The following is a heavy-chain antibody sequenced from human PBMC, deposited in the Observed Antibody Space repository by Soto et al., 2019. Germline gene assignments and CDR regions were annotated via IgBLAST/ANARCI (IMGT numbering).Heavy chain of an antibody. J-gene: IGHJ4*02. V-gene: IGHV4-39*01. D-gene: IGHD3-22*01. Sequence: SETLSLTCTVSGGSISSSSYYWGWIRQPPGKGLEWIGSIYYSGSTYYNPSLKSRVTISVDTSKNQFSLKLSSVTAADTAVYYCARSSPHSGYYAPCDYWGQGTLVTVS. CDR1: GGSISSSSYY. CDR3: ARSSPHSGYYAPCDY. CDR2: IYYSGST.